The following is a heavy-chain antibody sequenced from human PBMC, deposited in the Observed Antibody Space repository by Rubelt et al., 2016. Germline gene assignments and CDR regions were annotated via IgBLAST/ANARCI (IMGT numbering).Heavy chain of an antibody. CDR1: GFTVSSHL. V-gene: IGHV3-7*03. Sequence: EVQLVESGGGLVQPGGSLRLSCAASGFTVSSHLMRWVRQAPGKGLEWVAQINKDGSGDHYVDSVKGRFTISRDNAKKSLYLQMNSLRAEDTAVYFCARGHAPDVDYDYGMDVWGQGTTVTVSS. CDR3: ARGHAPDVDYDYGMDV. CDR2: INKDGSGD. J-gene: IGHJ6*02. D-gene: IGHD2-8*01.